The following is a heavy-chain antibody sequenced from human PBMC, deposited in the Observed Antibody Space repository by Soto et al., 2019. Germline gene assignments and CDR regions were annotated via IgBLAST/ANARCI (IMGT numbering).Heavy chain of an antibody. CDR2: ISAYNGNT. CDR1: GYTFTSYG. D-gene: IGHD1-1*01. Sequence: ASVKVSCKASGYTFTSYGISWVRQAPGQGLEWMGWISAYNGNTNYAQKLQGRVTMTTDTSTSTAYMELRSLRSDDTAVYYCARDDNDYYYYYGMDVWGQGTTVTVSS. CDR3: ARDDNDYYYYYGMDV. V-gene: IGHV1-18*01. J-gene: IGHJ6*02.